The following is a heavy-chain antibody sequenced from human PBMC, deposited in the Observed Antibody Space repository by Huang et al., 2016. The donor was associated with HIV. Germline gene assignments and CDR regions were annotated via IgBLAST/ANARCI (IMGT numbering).Heavy chain of an antibody. CDR3: ARLPGSITMIRGVITDPY. CDR2: IYYRRGT. V-gene: IGHV4-39*01. CDR1: GGSIRSDNYY. J-gene: IGHJ4*02. D-gene: IGHD3-10*01. Sequence: QLQLQESGPGLVKPSETLSLTCTVSGGSIRSDNYYWGWIRQPPGKGLEWIGSIYYRRGTYYTPSLKSRVTITVDTAKNQFSLKMRSVTAADTAVYYCARLPGSITMIRGVITDPYWGQGTLVTVSS.